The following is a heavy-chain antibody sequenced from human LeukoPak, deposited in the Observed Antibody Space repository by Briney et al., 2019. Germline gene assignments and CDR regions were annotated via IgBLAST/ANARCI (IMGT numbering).Heavy chain of an antibody. D-gene: IGHD1-26*01. CDR3: ARGQVAASRGTFDY. J-gene: IGHJ4*02. CDR2: IYPGESDT. CDR1: GYSFTSYW. Sequence: GESLKISCKGSGYSFTSYWIGWVRQMPGKGLEWMGIIYPGESDTRYSPSFQGQVTISADRSITTAYLQWSSLKASDTAMYYCARGQVAASRGTFDYGGQGTLVSVSS. V-gene: IGHV5-51*01.